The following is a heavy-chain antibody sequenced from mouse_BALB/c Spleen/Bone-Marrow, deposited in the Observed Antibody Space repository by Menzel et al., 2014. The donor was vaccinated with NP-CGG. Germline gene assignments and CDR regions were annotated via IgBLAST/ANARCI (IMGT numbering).Heavy chain of an antibody. D-gene: IGHD4-1*01. CDR1: GFTFSSFG. Sequence: LVESGGGLVQPGGSRKLSCAASGFTFSSFGMHWVRQAPEKGLEWAAYISSGSSNIYYADTVKGRFTISRDNPKNTLFLQMTSLRSEDTAMYYCTRGGNWDDFDYWGQGTTLTVSS. J-gene: IGHJ2*01. V-gene: IGHV5-17*02. CDR2: ISSGSSNI. CDR3: TRGGNWDDFDY.